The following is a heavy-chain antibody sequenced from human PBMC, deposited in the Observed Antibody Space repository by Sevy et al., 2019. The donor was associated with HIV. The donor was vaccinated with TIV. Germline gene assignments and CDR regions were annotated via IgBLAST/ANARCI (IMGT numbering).Heavy chain of an antibody. CDR1: GGSISAYH. J-gene: IGHJ5*01. CDR3: ARAPPVRSGDDSLDWFDS. D-gene: IGHD5-12*01. CDR2: IHYTGTT. V-gene: IGHV4-59*01. Sequence: SETLSLTCTVSGGSISAYHWSWIRQPPGKGLEYIGYIHYTGTTNYTPSLKSRVTISVDTSKNQFSLKLSSVTAADTALYYCARAPPVRSGDDSLDWFDSWGQGTLVTVSS.